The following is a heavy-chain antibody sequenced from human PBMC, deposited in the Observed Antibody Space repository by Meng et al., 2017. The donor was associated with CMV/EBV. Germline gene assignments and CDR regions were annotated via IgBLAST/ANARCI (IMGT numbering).Heavy chain of an antibody. Sequence: GESLKISCAASGFTFSSYAMHWVRQAPGKGLEYVSAISSNGGSTYYADSVEGRFTISRDNSKNTLYLQMGSLRAEDMAVYYCASGLYSSPAYYYYGMDVWGQGTTVTVSS. V-gene: IGHV3-64*02. CDR2: ISSNGGST. CDR1: GFTFSSYA. D-gene: IGHD6-13*01. CDR3: ASGLYSSPAYYYYGMDV. J-gene: IGHJ6*02.